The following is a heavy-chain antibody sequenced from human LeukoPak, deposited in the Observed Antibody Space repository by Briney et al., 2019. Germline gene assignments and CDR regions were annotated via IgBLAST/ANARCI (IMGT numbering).Heavy chain of an antibody. V-gene: IGHV4-34*01. CDR3: ARSITSSWYGDFQH. CDR1: GGSFSGYY. D-gene: IGHD6-13*01. J-gene: IGHJ1*01. CDR2: INHSGST. Sequence: KPSETLSLTCAVYGGSFSGYYWSWIRQPPGKGLEWIGEINHSGSTNYNPSLKSRVTISVDTSKNQFSLKLSSVTAADTAVYYCARSITSSWYGDFQHWGQGTLVTVSS.